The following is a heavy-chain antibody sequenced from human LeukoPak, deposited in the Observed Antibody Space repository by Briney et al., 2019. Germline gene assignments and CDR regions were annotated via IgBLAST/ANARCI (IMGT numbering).Heavy chain of an antibody. CDR3: AKDRNDTQKGLYYFDY. Sequence: GGSLRLSCAASGFTFSSYDMHWVRQAPGKGLEWVVVISYDGSNKYYADSVKGRFTISRDNSKNTLYLQMNSLRAEDTAVYYCAKDRNDTQKGLYYFDYWGQGTLVTVSS. CDR2: ISYDGSNK. J-gene: IGHJ4*02. CDR1: GFTFSSYD. V-gene: IGHV3-30*18. D-gene: IGHD3-22*01.